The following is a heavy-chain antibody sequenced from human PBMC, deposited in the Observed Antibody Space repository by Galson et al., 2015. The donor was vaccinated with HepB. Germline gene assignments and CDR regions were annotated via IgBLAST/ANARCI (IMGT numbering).Heavy chain of an antibody. CDR2: ISSSSSTI. J-gene: IGHJ3*02. D-gene: IGHD4-23*01. CDR1: TFIFSTYS. V-gene: IGHV3-48*04. Sequence: SLRLSCAASTFIFSTYSMNWVRQAPGKGLEWVSYISSSSSTIYYADSVKGRFTISRDNAKNSLYLQMNSLRAEDTAVYYCARTVVTLDLDAFDIWGQGTMVTVSS. CDR3: ARTVVTLDLDAFDI.